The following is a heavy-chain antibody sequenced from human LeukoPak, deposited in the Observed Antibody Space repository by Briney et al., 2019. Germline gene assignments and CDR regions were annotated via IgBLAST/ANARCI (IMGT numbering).Heavy chain of an antibody. CDR2: IYHTGST. Sequence: PSGTLSLTCSVSGGSISGSNWGSWVRQPPRKWLEWIGEIYHTGSTNHNPSRRGRVTISVDKSKNPFSMKLSSVTAADTAVYYCARGLLTGYSSGWYWGPKAYYFDYWGQGTLVTVSS. CDR3: ARGLLTGYSSGWYWGPKAYYFDY. CDR1: GGSISGSNW. J-gene: IGHJ4*02. V-gene: IGHV4-4*02. D-gene: IGHD6-19*01.